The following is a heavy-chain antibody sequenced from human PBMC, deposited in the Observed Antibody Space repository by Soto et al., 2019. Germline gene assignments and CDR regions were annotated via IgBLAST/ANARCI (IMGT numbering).Heavy chain of an antibody. CDR3: ARDIVLVPFFFGYYGMDV. D-gene: IGHD2-2*01. CDR2: IYYSGST. V-gene: IGHV4-30-4*01. J-gene: IGHJ6*02. Sequence: QVQLQESGPGLVKPSQTLSLTRTVSGDSISSGDYYWSWIRQPPGKGLEWIGYIYYSGSTYYNPSLKSRVTISVDTSKNQFSLKLSSVTAADTAVYYCARDIVLVPFFFGYYGMDVWGQGTTVTVSS. CDR1: GDSISSGDYY.